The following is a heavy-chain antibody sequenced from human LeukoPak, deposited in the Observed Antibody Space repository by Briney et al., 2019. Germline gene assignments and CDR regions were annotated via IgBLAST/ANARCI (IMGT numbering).Heavy chain of an antibody. Sequence: PGASLRLSCAASEFTFSSYAMTWVRKAPGEGLEWVSGISAGGGTTYYADSVEGRFSISRDNSKKTVYLQMNSLRAEDTAVYYCAKDSSCWSDIYMDVWGKGTTVTVSS. V-gene: IGHV3-23*01. CDR2: ISAGGGTT. J-gene: IGHJ6*03. D-gene: IGHD6-19*01. CDR1: EFTFSSYA. CDR3: AKDSSCWSDIYMDV.